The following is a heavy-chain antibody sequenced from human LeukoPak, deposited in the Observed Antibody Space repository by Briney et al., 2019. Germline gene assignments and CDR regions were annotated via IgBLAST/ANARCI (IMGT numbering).Heavy chain of an antibody. Sequence: GGSLRLSCAASGFTFSDYYMSWIRQAPGKGLEWVSYISSSGSTINYADSVKGRFTISRDSAKKSLFLHMNSLRAEDTAVYYCARVGSSGYPIDYWGQGTLVTVSS. J-gene: IGHJ4*02. D-gene: IGHD3-22*01. V-gene: IGHV3-11*01. CDR1: GFTFSDYY. CDR2: ISSSGSTI. CDR3: ARVGSSGYPIDY.